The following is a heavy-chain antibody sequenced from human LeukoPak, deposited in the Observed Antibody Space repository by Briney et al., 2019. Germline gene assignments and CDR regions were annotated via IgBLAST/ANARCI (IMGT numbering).Heavy chain of an antibody. Sequence: GGSLRLSCAASGFTFSSYNMSWVRQAPGKGLEWVSSISSSSSYIYYADSVRGRFTISRDNAKNSLYLQINSLRAEDTAVYYCARDLYSGDCPDYWGQGTQVTVSS. V-gene: IGHV3-21*01. CDR2: ISSSSSYI. D-gene: IGHD1-26*01. CDR3: ARDLYSGDCPDY. CDR1: GFTFSSYN. J-gene: IGHJ4*02.